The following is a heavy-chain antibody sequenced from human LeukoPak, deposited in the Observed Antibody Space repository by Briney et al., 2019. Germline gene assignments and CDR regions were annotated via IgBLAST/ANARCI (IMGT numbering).Heavy chain of an antibody. J-gene: IGHJ6*02. CDR3: ARPRAVVPAAVNYYYYGMDV. CDR2: INHSGST. Sequence: PSETLSLTCAVYGGSFSGYYWSWIRQPPGKGLEWIGEINHSGSTNYNPSLKSRVTISVDTSKNQFSLKLSSVTAADTAVYYCARPRAVVPAAVNYYYYGMDVWGQGTTVTVSS. D-gene: IGHD2-2*01. V-gene: IGHV4-34*01. CDR1: GGSFSGYY.